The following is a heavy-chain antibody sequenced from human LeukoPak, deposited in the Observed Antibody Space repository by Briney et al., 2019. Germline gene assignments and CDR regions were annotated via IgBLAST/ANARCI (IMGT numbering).Heavy chain of an antibody. D-gene: IGHD3-3*01. CDR2: ISAGSDVI. V-gene: IGHV3-23*01. Sequence: GGSLRLSCAASGFTFTSCAMSWVRQAPGKGLEWVSAISAGSDVIYYADSVKGRLTISRDNSKNTLYLQMNSLRAEDTAVYYCAKRQPYYDFWSGPGVDFDYWGQGTLVTVSS. J-gene: IGHJ4*02. CDR1: GFTFTSCA. CDR3: AKRQPYYDFWSGPGVDFDY.